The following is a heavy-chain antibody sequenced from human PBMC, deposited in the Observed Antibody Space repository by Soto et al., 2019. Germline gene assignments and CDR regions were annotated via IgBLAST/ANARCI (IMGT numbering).Heavy chain of an antibody. CDR1: GGSISSYY. J-gene: IGHJ4*02. Sequence: PSETLSLTCSVSGGSISSYYWSWIRQPPGKGLEWIGYIYYNGNTNYSPSLKSRVTISIDTSRSQFSLKLTSVTAADTAVYYCARHRLMGSWSSFDYWGQGTLVTVSS. V-gene: IGHV4-59*08. CDR3: ARHRLMGSWSSFDY. D-gene: IGHD6-13*01. CDR2: IYYNGNT.